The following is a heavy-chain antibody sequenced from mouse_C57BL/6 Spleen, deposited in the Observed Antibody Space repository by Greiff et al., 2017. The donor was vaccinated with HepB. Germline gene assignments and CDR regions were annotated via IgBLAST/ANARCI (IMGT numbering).Heavy chain of an antibody. Sequence: EVQLQQSGPGLVKPSQSLSLTCSVTGYSITSGYYWNWIRQFPGNKLEWMGYISYDGSNNYNPSLKNRISITRDTSKNQFLLKLNSVTTEDTATYYCAREERYYGSSYHCYFDVWGTGTTVTVSS. D-gene: IGHD1-1*01. CDR3: AREERYYGSSYHCYFDV. CDR2: ISYDGSN. CDR1: GYSITSGYY. J-gene: IGHJ1*03. V-gene: IGHV3-6*01.